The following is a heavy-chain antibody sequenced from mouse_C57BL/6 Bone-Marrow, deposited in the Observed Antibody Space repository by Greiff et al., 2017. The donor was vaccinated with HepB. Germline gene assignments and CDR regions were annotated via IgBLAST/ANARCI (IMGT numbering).Heavy chain of an antibody. CDR1: GYTFTSYT. CDR2: IIPSSGYT. CDR3: ARSGGYPYYYAMDY. J-gene: IGHJ4*01. V-gene: IGHV1-4*01. D-gene: IGHD2-2*01. Sequence: QVQLKESGAELARPGASVKMSCKASGYTFTSYTMHWVKQRPGQGLEWSGYIIPSSGYTKYNQKFKNKTTLTADKSSSTAYMQLSSLTSEDSAVYYCARSGGYPYYYAMDYWGQGTSVTVSS.